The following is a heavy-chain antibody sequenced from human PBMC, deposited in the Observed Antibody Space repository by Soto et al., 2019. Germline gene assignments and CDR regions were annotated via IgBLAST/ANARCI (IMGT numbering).Heavy chain of an antibody. CDR1: GGSISSYY. J-gene: IGHJ4*02. V-gene: IGHV4-59*01. CDR3: ARSWERPEMTPGIFDY. D-gene: IGHD1-26*01. Sequence: SETLSLTCTVSGGSISSYYWSWIRQPPGKGLEWIGYIYYSGSTNYNPSLKSRVTISVDTSKNQFSLKLSSVTAADTAVYYCARSWERPEMTPGIFDYWGQGTLVTVSS. CDR2: IYYSGST.